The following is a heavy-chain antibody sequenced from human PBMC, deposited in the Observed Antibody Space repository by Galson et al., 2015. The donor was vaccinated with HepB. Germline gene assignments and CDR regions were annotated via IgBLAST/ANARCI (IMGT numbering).Heavy chain of an antibody. V-gene: IGHV2-5*02. D-gene: IGHD3-10*01. CDR1: GFSLSTSGVG. Sequence: PALVKPTQTLTLTCTFSGFSLSTSGVGVGWIRQPPGKALEWLALIYWDDDKRYSPSLKSRLTITKDTSKNQVVLTMTNMDPVDTATYYCAHIARLGSGSYRSNYFDYWGQGTLVTVSS. CDR3: AHIARLGSGSYRSNYFDY. CDR2: IYWDDDK. J-gene: IGHJ4*02.